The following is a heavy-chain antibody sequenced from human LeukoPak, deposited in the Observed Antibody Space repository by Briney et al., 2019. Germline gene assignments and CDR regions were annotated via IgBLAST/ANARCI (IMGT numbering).Heavy chain of an antibody. D-gene: IGHD3-10*01. CDR3: ARSRGLTPDFDY. J-gene: IGHJ4*02. CDR1: RGTFSSYT. Sequence: SVKVSCKASRGTFSSYTISWVRQAPGQGLEWMGGIIPIFGTANYAQKFQGRVTITADESTSTAYMELSSLRSEDTAVYYCARSRGLTPDFDYWGQGTLVTVSS. CDR2: IIPIFGTA. V-gene: IGHV1-69*13.